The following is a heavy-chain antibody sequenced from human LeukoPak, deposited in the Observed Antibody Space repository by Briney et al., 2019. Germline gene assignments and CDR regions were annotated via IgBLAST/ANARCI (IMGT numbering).Heavy chain of an antibody. J-gene: IGHJ6*03. V-gene: IGHV3-21*01. D-gene: IGHD1/OR15-1a*01. CDR1: GFTFSSYR. CDR2: ISTSSSWI. CDR3: AKTTDNYYYYYMDV. Sequence: GGSLRLSCAASGFTFSSYRMNWVRQAPGKGLEWVSSISTSSSWIYYADSVKGRFTISRDNAKNSLYLQMNSRRAEDTALYYCAKTTDNYYYYYMDVWGKGTTVTGSS.